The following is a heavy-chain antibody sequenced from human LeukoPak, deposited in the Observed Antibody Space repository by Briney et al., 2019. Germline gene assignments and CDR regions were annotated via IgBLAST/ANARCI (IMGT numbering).Heavy chain of an antibody. J-gene: IGHJ1*01. Sequence: SVKVSCKASGGTFSSYAISWVRQAPGQGLEWMGRIIPILGIENYAQKFQGRVTITADKPTSTAYMELSSLRSEDTAVYYCASKRLDCSGGSCSPEYFQHWGQGTLVSVSS. CDR1: GGTFSSYA. D-gene: IGHD2-15*01. V-gene: IGHV1-69*04. CDR3: ASKRLDCSGGSCSPEYFQH. CDR2: IIPILGIE.